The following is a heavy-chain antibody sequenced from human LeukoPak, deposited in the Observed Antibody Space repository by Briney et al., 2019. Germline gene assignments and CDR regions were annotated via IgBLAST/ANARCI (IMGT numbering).Heavy chain of an antibody. CDR2: IYPRDGST. Sequence: ASVKVSCKASGYTFTSNYIHWVRQAPGQGLEWMGMIYPRDGSTSYAQKFQGKVTVTRDTSTSTVHMELSGLRSEDTAVYYCARDQEGFDYWGQGTLVTVSS. J-gene: IGHJ4*02. CDR3: ARDQEGFDY. V-gene: IGHV1-46*01. CDR1: GYTFTSNY.